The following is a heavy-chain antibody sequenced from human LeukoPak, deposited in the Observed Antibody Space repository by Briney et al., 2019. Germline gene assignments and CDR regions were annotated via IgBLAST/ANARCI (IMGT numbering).Heavy chain of an antibody. J-gene: IGHJ4*02. V-gene: IGHV4-30-4*01. CDR3: ARERYYGEEYYFDY. CDR1: GGSISSGDYY. D-gene: IGHD4-17*01. CDR2: IYYSGST. Sequence: SQTLSLTCTVSGGSISSGDYYWSWIRQPPGKGLEWIGYIYYSGSTYYNPSLKSRVSISVDTSKNQFSLKLSSVTAADTAIYYCARERYYGEEYYFDYWGQGTLVTVSS.